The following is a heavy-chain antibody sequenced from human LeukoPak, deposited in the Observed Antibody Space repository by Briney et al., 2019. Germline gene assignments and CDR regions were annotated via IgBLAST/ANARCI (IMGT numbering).Heavy chain of an antibody. Sequence: SETLSLTCTVSGYSISSGYYWGWIRQPPGKGLEWIGSIYHSGSTYYNPSLKSRVSISVDTSKNQFSLKLSSVTAADTAVYYCARARDYGAPPDYWGQGTLVTVSS. D-gene: IGHD4-17*01. CDR1: GYSISSGYY. V-gene: IGHV4-38-2*02. J-gene: IGHJ4*02. CDR3: ARARDYGAPPDY. CDR2: IYHSGST.